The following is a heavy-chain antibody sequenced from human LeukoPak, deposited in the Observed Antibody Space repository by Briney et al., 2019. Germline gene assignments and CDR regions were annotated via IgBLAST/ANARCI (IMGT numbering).Heavy chain of an antibody. CDR3: ATGYYDSSGYYSAVLDY. D-gene: IGHD3-22*01. CDR2: FDPEDGET. J-gene: IGHJ4*02. CDR1: GYTLTESS. Sequence: ASVKVSCKVSGYTLTESSMHWVRQAPGKGLEWMGGFDPEDGETIYAQKFQGRVTMTEDTSTDTAYMELSSLRSEDTAVYYCATGYYDSSGYYSAVLDYWGQGTLVTVSS. V-gene: IGHV1-24*01.